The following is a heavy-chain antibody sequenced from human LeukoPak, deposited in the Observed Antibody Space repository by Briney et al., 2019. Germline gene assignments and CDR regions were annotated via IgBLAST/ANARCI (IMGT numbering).Heavy chain of an antibody. J-gene: IGHJ4*02. CDR1: GYSISSGYY. V-gene: IGHV4-30-4*08. Sequence: SETLSLTCAVSGYSISSGYYWGWIRQPPGKGLEWIGYIYYSGSTYYNPSLKSRVTISVDTSKNQFSLKLSSVTAADTAVYYCAREGEYSSSLHWGQGTLVTVSS. D-gene: IGHD6-6*01. CDR2: IYYSGST. CDR3: AREGEYSSSLH.